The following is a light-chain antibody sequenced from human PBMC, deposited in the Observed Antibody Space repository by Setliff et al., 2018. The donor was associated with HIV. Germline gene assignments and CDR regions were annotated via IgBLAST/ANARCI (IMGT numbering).Light chain of an antibody. CDR1: SSDIGAYNY. CDR3: TSYTTTSTYV. V-gene: IGLV2-14*01. Sequence: QSALTQPASVSGSPGQSITISCTGTSSDIGAYNYVSWYQHHPGKAPKLMIYEVSDRPSGVSNRFSGSKSGHTASLTISGLQAEDEADYYCTSYTTTSTYVFGTGTKVTVL. CDR2: EVS. J-gene: IGLJ1*01.